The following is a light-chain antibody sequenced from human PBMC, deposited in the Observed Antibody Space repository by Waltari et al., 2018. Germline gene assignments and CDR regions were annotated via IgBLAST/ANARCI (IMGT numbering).Light chain of an antibody. CDR1: RGAIRTFIF. Sequence: QSALTQPASVSGSPGQSISISCIGTRGAIRTFIFFSWYLHYPGTAPKLLIYDVSQRPSGVSNRFSGSKSGNTASLTISGLQAEDEAIYYCCSYAGSRTWVFGGGAKLTVL. CDR2: DVS. J-gene: IGLJ3*02. CDR3: CSYAGSRTWV. V-gene: IGLV2-23*02.